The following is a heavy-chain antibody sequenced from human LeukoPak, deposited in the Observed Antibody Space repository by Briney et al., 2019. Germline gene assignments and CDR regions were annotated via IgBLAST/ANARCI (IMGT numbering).Heavy chain of an antibody. J-gene: IGHJ4*02. V-gene: IGHV1-69*13. Sequence: VASVKVSCKASGGTFSSYAISWVRQAPGQGLEWMGGIIPIFGTANYAQKFQGRVTIPADESTSTAYMELSSLRSEDTAVYYCARVSGSTIFGVVIQAPFDYWGQGTLVTVSS. CDR3: ARVSGSTIFGVVIQAPFDY. CDR1: GGTFSSYA. D-gene: IGHD3-3*01. CDR2: IIPIFGTA.